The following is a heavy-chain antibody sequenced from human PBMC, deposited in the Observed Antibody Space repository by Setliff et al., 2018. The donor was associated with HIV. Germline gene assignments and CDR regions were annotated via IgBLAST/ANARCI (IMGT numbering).Heavy chain of an antibody. CDR3: ATEGREKLALFDH. CDR2: ILYNGNT. D-gene: IGHD6-6*01. V-gene: IGHV4-59*11. CDR1: GVSLRTHH. J-gene: IGHJ4*02. Sequence: PSETLSLTCNVSGVSLRTHHWSWVRLPPGKRLEWIGYILYNGNTNYNPSFKNRVTVSLDEAKNQFSLNLKSVTSADTAVYYCATEGREKLALFDHWGLGILVNRLL.